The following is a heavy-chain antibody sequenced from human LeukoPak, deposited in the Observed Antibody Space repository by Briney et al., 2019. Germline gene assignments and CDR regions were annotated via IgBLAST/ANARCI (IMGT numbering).Heavy chain of an antibody. Sequence: GGSLRLSCAASGFTVSSYAMSWVRQAPGKGLEWVSAISGSGGSTYYADSVKGRFTISRDNSKNTLYLQMNSLRAEDTAVYYCAKDRGDIVVVPASFDYWGQGTLVTVSS. D-gene: IGHD2-2*01. V-gene: IGHV3-23*01. J-gene: IGHJ4*02. CDR2: ISGSGGST. CDR1: GFTVSSYA. CDR3: AKDRGDIVVVPASFDY.